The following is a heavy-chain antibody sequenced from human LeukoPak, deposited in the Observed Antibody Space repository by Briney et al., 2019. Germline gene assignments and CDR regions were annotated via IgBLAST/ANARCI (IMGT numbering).Heavy chain of an antibody. J-gene: IGHJ4*02. CDR3: ARTVQGVIGY. Sequence: GGSLRLSCAASGFTFSSYAMSWVRQAPGKGLEWVSVIYSGGSTYYADSVKGRFTISRDNSKNTLYLQMNSLRAEDTAVYYCARTVQGVIGYWGQGTLVTVSS. V-gene: IGHV3-53*01. CDR2: IYSGGST. D-gene: IGHD3-10*01. CDR1: GFTFSSYA.